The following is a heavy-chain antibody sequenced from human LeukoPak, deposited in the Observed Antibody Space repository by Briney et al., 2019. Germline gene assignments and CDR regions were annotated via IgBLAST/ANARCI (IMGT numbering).Heavy chain of an antibody. D-gene: IGHD3-10*01. CDR2: IIPIFGTA. J-gene: IGHJ4*02. Sequence: SVKVSCKASGGTFSSYAISWVRQAPGQGLEWVGGIIPIFGTANYAQKFQGRVTITADKSTSTAYMELSSLRSEDTAVYYCARGHSYYGSGSPDDWGQGTLVTVSS. CDR1: GGTFSSYA. CDR3: ARGHSYYGSGSPDD. V-gene: IGHV1-69*06.